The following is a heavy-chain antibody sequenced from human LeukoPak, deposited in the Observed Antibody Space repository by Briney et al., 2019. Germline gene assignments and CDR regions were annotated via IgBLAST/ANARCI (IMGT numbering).Heavy chain of an antibody. CDR2: IYSGGST. CDR1: EFTVTTNH. CDR3: ARGPYDNSGYRFDY. V-gene: IGHV3-66*01. Sequence: GGSLRLSCAASEFTVTTNHMTWVRQAPWKGLEWVSVIYSGGSTYYADSVKGRFTISRDNSKNTLYLQMNSLRAEDTAVYYCARGPYDNSGYRFDYWGQGTLVTVSS. J-gene: IGHJ4*02. D-gene: IGHD3-22*01.